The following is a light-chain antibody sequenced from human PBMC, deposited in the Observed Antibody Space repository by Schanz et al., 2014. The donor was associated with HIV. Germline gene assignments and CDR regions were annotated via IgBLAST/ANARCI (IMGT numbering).Light chain of an antibody. CDR2: DVS. CDR3: SSYAHKDTVI. Sequence: QSALTQPASVSGSPGQSITISCTGTSSDVGGYNYVSWYQQHPGKAPKLMIYDVSNRPSGVSNRFSGSKSGNTASLTISGLQSEDEADYYCSSYAHKDTVIFGGGTKLTVL. V-gene: IGLV2-14*03. J-gene: IGLJ2*01. CDR1: SSDVGGYNY.